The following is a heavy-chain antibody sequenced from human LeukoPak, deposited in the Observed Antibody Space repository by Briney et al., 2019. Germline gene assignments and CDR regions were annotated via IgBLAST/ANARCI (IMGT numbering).Heavy chain of an antibody. CDR3: ARDRVGSAHYDSSGYYLPTGY. J-gene: IGHJ4*02. CDR1: GYTFTGYY. Sequence: ASAKVSCKASGYTFTGYYMHWVRQAPGQGLEWMGWINPNSGGTNYAQKFQGRVTVTRDTSISTAYMELSRLRSDDTAVYYCARDRVGSAHYDSSGYYLPTGYWGQGTLVTVSS. CDR2: INPNSGGT. V-gene: IGHV1-2*02. D-gene: IGHD3-22*01.